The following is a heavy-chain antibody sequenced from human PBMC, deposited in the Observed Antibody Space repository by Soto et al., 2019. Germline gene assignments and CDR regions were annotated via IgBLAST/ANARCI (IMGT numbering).Heavy chain of an antibody. V-gene: IGHV4-34*01. CDR1: GGSFSGYY. D-gene: IGHD3-22*01. CDR2: INHSGST. J-gene: IGHJ5*02. Sequence: PSETLSLTCAVYGGSFSGYYWSWIRQPPGKGLEWIGEINHSGSTNYNPSLKSRVTISVDTSKNQFSLKLSSVTAADTAVYYCAREVRDYYDSSGYSNWFDPWGQGTLVTV. CDR3: AREVRDYYDSSGYSNWFDP.